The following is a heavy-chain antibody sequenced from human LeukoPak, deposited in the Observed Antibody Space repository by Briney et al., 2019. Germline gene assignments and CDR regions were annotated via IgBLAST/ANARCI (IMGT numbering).Heavy chain of an antibody. CDR2: LNPRSGGT. CDR3: ARVNYDIAGYKAQFFDH. D-gene: IGHD3-16*01. J-gene: IGHJ4*02. Sequence: ASVRVSCKASGYTFIDYYLHWVRQAPGQGLEWKGILNPRSGGTTYAQNLQGRVTMTRDTSTSTMYMDLSSLTFEDTAVYYCARVNYDIAGYKAQFFDHRGPGSLVTVSS. V-gene: IGHV1-46*04. CDR1: GYTFIDYY.